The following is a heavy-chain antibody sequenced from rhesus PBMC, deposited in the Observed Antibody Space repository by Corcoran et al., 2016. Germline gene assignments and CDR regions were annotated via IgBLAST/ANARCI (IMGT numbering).Heavy chain of an antibody. CDR1: GFSISTTGKG. V-gene: IGHV2-95*01. CDR2: IYWNDSK. CDR3: AQLAAAGASVFDF. Sequence: QVTLKESGPALVKPTQTLTLTCTFSGFSISTTGKGVGWIRQPPGKALECLATIYWNDSKYYSTSLRIRLTISKDTSKNPVVLTMTNMDPVDTATYYCAQLAAAGASVFDFWGQGVLVTVSS. D-gene: IGHD6-25*01. J-gene: IGHJ4*01.